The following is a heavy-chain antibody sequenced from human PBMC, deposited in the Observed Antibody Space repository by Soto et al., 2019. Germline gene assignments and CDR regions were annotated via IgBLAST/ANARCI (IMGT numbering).Heavy chain of an antibody. CDR2: IAYDGSNK. CDR1: GFTFSSYS. V-gene: IGHV3-30*18. CDR3: AKDSYRSSPRGYYYYGMDV. D-gene: IGHD6-6*01. Sequence: PVGSVRLSCAASGFTFSSYSMHWVRQAPGKGLEWVAVIAYDGSNKYYADSVKGRFTISRDNSKNTLYLQMNSLRAEDTAVYYCAKDSYRSSPRGYYYYGMDVWGQGTTVTVSS. J-gene: IGHJ6*02.